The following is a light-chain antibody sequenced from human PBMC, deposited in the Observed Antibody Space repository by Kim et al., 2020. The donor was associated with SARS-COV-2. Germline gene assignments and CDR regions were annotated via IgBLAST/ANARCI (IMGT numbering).Light chain of an antibody. CDR2: WAS. V-gene: IGKV4-1*01. Sequence: DIVMTQSPDSLAVSLDERATINCKSSQSVLYMSDNRNYFGWYQQKPGQPPKLLILWASARESGVPDRFSGSGSGTDFTLTISNLQAEDVAVYYCQQYYSSPLTFGGGTKVDIK. CDR1: QSVLYMSDNRNY. J-gene: IGKJ4*01. CDR3: QQYYSSPLT.